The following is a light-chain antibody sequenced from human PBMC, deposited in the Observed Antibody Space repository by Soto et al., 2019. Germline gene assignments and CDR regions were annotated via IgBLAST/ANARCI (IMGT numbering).Light chain of an antibody. CDR3: QQYGSSPGT. Sequence: DIQLTQSPSSLSASVGDRVTITCRASQSIYDSLHCYQHKPGQAPTVLIYAASSLQNGVPARFGGSGSGTDFTLTISRLEPEDFAVYYCQQYGSSPGTFGQGTKVDIK. CDR2: AAS. CDR1: QSIYDS. V-gene: IGKV1-39*01. J-gene: IGKJ1*01.